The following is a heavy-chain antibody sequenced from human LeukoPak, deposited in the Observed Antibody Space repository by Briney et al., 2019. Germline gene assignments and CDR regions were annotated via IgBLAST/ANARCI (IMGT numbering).Heavy chain of an antibody. Sequence: GGSLRLSCAASGFTFSSYAMHWVRQAPGKGLEWVAVISYDGSNKYYADSVKGRFTISRDNSKNTLYLQMNSLRAEDTAVYYCAKVWSSYYYYYMDVWGKGTTVTISS. CDR1: GFTFSSYA. J-gene: IGHJ6*03. CDR3: AKVWSSYYYYYMDV. D-gene: IGHD3-10*01. CDR2: ISYDGSNK. V-gene: IGHV3-30*04.